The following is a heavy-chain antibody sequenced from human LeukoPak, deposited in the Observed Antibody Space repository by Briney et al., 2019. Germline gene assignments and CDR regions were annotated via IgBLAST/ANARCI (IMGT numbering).Heavy chain of an antibody. D-gene: IGHD2-2*03. J-gene: IGHJ5*02. V-gene: IGHV4-34*01. Sequence: SETLSLTCAVYGGSFSGYYWSWIRQPPGKGLEWIGEINHSGSTNYNPSLKSRVTISVDTSKNQFSLKLSSVTAVDTAVYYCARGLDIVVVPAASGNWFDPWGQGTLVTVSS. CDR2: INHSGST. CDR3: ARGLDIVVVPAASGNWFDP. CDR1: GGSFSGYY.